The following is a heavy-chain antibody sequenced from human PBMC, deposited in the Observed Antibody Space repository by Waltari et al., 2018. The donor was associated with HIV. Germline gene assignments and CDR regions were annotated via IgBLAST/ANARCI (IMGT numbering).Heavy chain of an antibody. CDR3: ARQLSVVIPNYWYFDL. Sequence: QLQLQESGPGLVKPSETLSLFCIVSCGSISRDTYYCGGIRPSPGKGLEWIGSVFYSEKTDYHPSRKSRVTMSVDTSKTLFSLRLTYVTAADTAEYYCARQLSVVIPNYWYFDLWGRGTLVTVSS. CDR1: CGSISRDTYY. J-gene: IGHJ2*01. V-gene: IGHV4-39*01. CDR2: VFYSEKT. D-gene: IGHD2-21*01.